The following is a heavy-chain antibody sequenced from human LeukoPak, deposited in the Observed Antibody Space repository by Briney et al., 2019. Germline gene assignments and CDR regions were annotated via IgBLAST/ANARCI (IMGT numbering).Heavy chain of an antibody. CDR3: ARCYYDDGAPAGPRDAFDI. J-gene: IGHJ3*02. CDR2: IYNSGTT. Sequence: SETLSLTCTVSGGSVNGHYWNWLRQSPGKGLEWIGYIYNSGTTNYNPSLKSRVTISVDTSKSHFSLKLSSVTDADTAVYYCARCYYDDGAPAGPRDAFDIWGQGTMVTVSP. D-gene: IGHD3-22*01. V-gene: IGHV4-59*02. CDR1: GGSVNGHY.